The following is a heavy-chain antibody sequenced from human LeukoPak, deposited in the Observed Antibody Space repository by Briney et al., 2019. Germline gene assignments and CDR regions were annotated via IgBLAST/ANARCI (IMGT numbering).Heavy chain of an antibody. CDR1: GYTFTSYY. D-gene: IGHD6-6*01. CDR2: INPSGGST. CDR3: ARVGSSVIFDY. J-gene: IGHJ4*02. V-gene: IGHV1-46*01. Sequence: GASVKVSCKASGYTFTSYYMHWVRRAPGQGLEWMGIINPSGGSTSYAQKFQGRVTMTRDMSTSTVYMELSSLRSEDTAVYYCARVGSSVIFDYWGQGTLVTVSS.